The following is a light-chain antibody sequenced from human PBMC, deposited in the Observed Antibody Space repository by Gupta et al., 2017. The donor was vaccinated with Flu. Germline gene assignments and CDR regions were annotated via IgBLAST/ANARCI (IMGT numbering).Light chain of an antibody. CDR1: SSNIGSHI. CDR3: ATWDGSLNGYV. J-gene: IGLJ1*01. V-gene: IGLV1-44*01. Sequence: QSVLTQPPSASGTPGQRVTISCSGSSSNIGSHIVHWYQQLPGTAPKLLIYSNTQRPSGVPDRFSGSKSATSASRAISGLQSEDEADYYCATWDGSLNGYVFGTGTKVTVL. CDR2: SNT.